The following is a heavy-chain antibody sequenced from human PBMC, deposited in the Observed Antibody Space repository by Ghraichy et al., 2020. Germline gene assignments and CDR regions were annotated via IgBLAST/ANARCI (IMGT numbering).Heavy chain of an antibody. V-gene: IGHV3-15*01. Sequence: GGSLRLSCAASGFNFIIAWMTWVRQAPGRGLEWVGHIKSKGSGGTADYAAPVKGRFTISRDDSKTTVYLQMDSLITEDTAVYYGTHTHDYYDSSLDPCGQATLVTVSS. D-gene: IGHD3-22*01. CDR1: GFNFIIAW. CDR2: IKSKGSGGTA. CDR3: THTHDYYDSSLDP. J-gene: IGHJ5*02.